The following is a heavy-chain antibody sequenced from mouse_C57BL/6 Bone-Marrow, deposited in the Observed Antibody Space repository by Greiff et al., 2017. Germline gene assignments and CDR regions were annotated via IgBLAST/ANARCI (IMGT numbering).Heavy chain of an antibody. J-gene: IGHJ2*01. D-gene: IGHD1-1*01. CDR3: ARDRGVFITDY. CDR1: GFTFSSYA. CDR2: ISDGGSYT. V-gene: IGHV5-4*01. Sequence: EVKLMESGGGLVKPGGSLKLSCAASGFTFSSYAMSWVRQTPEKRLEWVATISDGGSYTYYPDNVKGRFTTSRDNAKNNLYLQMSHLKSEDTAMYYCARDRGVFITDYWGQGTTLTVSS.